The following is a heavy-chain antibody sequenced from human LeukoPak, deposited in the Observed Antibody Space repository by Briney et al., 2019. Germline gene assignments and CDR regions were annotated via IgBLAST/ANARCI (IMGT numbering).Heavy chain of an antibody. Sequence: QPGGSLRLSCAASGFNFSSYAMSCVRQAPGKRLEGVSAISGSGGSTYYADSVKGRFTISRDNSKNTLYLQMNSLRAEDTAVHYCAKDYYDYVWGSSRWNFDYWGQGTLVTVSS. D-gene: IGHD3-16*01. V-gene: IGHV3-23*01. CDR1: GFNFSSYA. J-gene: IGHJ4*02. CDR3: AKDYYDYVWGSSRWNFDY. CDR2: ISGSGGST.